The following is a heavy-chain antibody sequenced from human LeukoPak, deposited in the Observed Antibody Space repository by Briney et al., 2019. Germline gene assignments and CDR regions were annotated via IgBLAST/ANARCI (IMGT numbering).Heavy chain of an antibody. D-gene: IGHD3-10*01. Sequence: PGGSLRLSCAASGFTFSSYGIHWVRQAPGKGLEWVAFIRYDGNNQYYADSVKGRFSISGDSSKSTVDLQMNSLRAEDTAVYYCARDGGLYSVVLGADYNYFDCWGQGTLVTVSS. V-gene: IGHV3-30*02. CDR3: ARDGGLYSVVLGADYNYFDC. J-gene: IGHJ4*02. CDR1: GFTFSSYG. CDR2: IRYDGNNQ.